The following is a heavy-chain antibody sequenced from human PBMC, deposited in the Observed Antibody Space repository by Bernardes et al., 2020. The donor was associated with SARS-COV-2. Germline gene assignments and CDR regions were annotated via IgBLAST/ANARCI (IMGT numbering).Heavy chain of an antibody. Sequence: GGSLRLSCAASGFTFSSSCMSWVRQAPGKGLEWVANIKQDGSEKYYVDSVKGRFTISRDNAKNSLYLQMKSLRAEDTAVYYCARVSGSSWYFDLWGRGTLVTVSS. CDR1: GFTFSSSC. CDR3: ARVSGSSWYFDL. D-gene: IGHD6-13*01. J-gene: IGHJ2*01. V-gene: IGHV3-7*01. CDR2: IKQDGSEK.